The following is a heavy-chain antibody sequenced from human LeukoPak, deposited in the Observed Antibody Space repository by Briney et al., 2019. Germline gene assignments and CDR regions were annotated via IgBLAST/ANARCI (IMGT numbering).Heavy chain of an antibody. Sequence: SETLSLTCAVYGGSFSGYYWSWIRQPPGKGLEWIGEINHSGSTNYNPSLKSRVTISVDTSKNQFSLKLSSVTAADTAVYYRARGRAKYSSSSYYYYYYMDVWGKGTTVTVSS. CDR3: ARGRAKYSSSSYYYYYYMDV. CDR2: INHSGST. V-gene: IGHV4-34*01. D-gene: IGHD6-6*01. CDR1: GGSFSGYY. J-gene: IGHJ6*03.